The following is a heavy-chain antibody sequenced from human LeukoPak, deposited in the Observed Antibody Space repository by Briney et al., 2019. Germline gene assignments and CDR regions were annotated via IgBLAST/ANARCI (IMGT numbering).Heavy chain of an antibody. CDR1: GYSFTNYW. V-gene: IGHV5-51*01. D-gene: IGHD6-19*01. J-gene: IGHJ6*03. CDR2: IYPGASDT. CDR3: ARQNSGWGYYMYG. Sequence: GESLKIFCKGSGYSFTNYWIGWVRQMPGKGLEWMGIIYPGASDTRYSPSFQGQVTISADKSISTAYLQWTSLKASDTAMYYCARQNSGWGYYMYGWDKRPTVTVSS.